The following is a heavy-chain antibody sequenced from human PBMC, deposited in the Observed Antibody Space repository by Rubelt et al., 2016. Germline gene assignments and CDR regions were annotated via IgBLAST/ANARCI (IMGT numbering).Heavy chain of an antibody. CDR3: TTDGILWFGEIGMDV. CDR2: IPILGIA. J-gene: IGHJ6*02. V-gene: IGHV1-69*04. Sequence: IPILGIANYAQKFQGRVTITADKSTSTAYMELSSLRSEDTAVYYCTTDGILWFGEIGMDVWGQGTTVTVSS. D-gene: IGHD3-10*01.